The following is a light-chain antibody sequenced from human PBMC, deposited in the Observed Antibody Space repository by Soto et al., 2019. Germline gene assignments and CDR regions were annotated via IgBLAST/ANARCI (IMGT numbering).Light chain of an antibody. CDR2: DDS. J-gene: IGLJ3*02. CDR1: KIGSKS. Sequence: SYELTQPPSVSVAPGQTARISCGGEKIGSKSVHWYQQKAGQTPELVVYDDSDRPSGIPERFSGSNSGNTASLTITRVEGGDEVDYYCQVWDSSSEHVVFGGGTKVTVL. V-gene: IGLV3-21*02. CDR3: QVWDSSSEHVV.